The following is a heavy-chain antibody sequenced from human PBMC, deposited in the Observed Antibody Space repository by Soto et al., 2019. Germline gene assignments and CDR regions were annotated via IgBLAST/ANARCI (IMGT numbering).Heavy chain of an antibody. J-gene: IGHJ4*02. V-gene: IGHV3-23*01. Sequence: EVQLLESGGGLVQPGGSLRLSCAASGFTFSSYAMSWVRQAPGKGLEWVSAISGSGGSTYYADSVKGRFTISRDNSKNTLYLQRNSLRAEDTAVYYCAKALVVVAATSGDYFDYWGQGTLVTVSS. CDR3: AKALVVVAATSGDYFDY. D-gene: IGHD2-15*01. CDR1: GFTFSSYA. CDR2: ISGSGGST.